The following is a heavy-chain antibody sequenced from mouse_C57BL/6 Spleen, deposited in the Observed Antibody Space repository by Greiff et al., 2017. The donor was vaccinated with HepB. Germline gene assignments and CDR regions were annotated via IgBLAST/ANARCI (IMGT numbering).Heavy chain of an antibody. V-gene: IGHV1-50*01. J-gene: IGHJ2*01. CDR1: GYTFTSYW. CDR3: ARRWVRYFDY. Sequence: VQLQQSGAELVKPGASVKLSCKASGYTFTSYWMQWVKQRPRQGLEWIGEIDPSDSYTNYNQKFKGKATLTVDTSSSTAYLQLSSLTSEDSAVYYCARRWVRYFDYWGQGTTLTVSS. CDR2: IDPSDSYT. D-gene: IGHD1-1*02.